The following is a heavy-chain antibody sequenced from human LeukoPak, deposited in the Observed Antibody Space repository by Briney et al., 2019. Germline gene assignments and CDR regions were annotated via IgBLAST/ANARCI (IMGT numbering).Heavy chain of an antibody. Sequence: ASVKVSCKASGYTFTSYGISWVRQAPGQGLEWMGWISAYNGNTNYAQKLQGRVTMTTDTSTSTAYMELRSLRSDDTAVYYCARDTPDGEGYEQWLGTDIDYYYYMDVWGKGTTVTVSS. V-gene: IGHV1-18*01. D-gene: IGHD6-19*01. J-gene: IGHJ6*03. CDR1: GYTFTSYG. CDR3: ARDTPDGEGYEQWLGTDIDYYYYMDV. CDR2: ISAYNGNT.